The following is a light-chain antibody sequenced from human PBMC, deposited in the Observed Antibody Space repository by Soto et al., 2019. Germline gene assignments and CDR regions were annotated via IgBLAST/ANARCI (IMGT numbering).Light chain of an antibody. J-gene: IGLJ2*01. CDR3: SSYAGRNTFGV. CDR1: SSDVGGYNY. CDR2: EVN. Sequence: QSALTQPPSASGSPGQSVTISCTGTSSDVGGYNYVSWYQQHPGKAPKLMIYEVNKRPSGVPDRFSGSKSGNTAYLTVSGLQAGDEADYYCSSYAGRNTFGVFGGGTKVTVL. V-gene: IGLV2-8*01.